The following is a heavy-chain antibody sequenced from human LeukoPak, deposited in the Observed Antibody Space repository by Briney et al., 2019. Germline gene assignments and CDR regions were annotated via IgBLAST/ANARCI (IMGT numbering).Heavy chain of an antibody. D-gene: IGHD4-11*01. V-gene: IGHV4-34*01. J-gene: IGHJ6*03. Sequence: SETLSLTCAVYGGSFSGYYWSWIRQPPGKGLEWIGEINHSGSTNYNPSLKSRLSISVDTSENQLSLKLSSVTAADTAVYYCARVYSNYGKPPYYYYMDVWGKGTTVTVSS. CDR3: ARVYSNYGKPPYYYYMDV. CDR1: GGSFSGYY. CDR2: INHSGST.